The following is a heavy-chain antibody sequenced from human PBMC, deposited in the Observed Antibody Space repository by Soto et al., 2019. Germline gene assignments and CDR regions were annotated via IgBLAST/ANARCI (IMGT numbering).Heavy chain of an antibody. V-gene: IGHV4-59*12. CDR1: GCSISSYY. D-gene: IGHD4-4*01. Sequence: PSETLSLTCTVSGCSISSYYWSWIRQPPGKGLEWIGYIYQSGSTYYNPSLKSRVTISVDRSRNQFSLKLSSVTAADTAVYFCATQSYSNSGAYYYYAMDVWGQGTTVTVSS. CDR3: ATQSYSNSGAYYYYAMDV. J-gene: IGHJ6*02. CDR2: IYQSGST.